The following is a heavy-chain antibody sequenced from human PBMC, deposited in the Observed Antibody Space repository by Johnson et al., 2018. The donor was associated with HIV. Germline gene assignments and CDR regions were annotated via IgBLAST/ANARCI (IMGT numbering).Heavy chain of an antibody. CDR1: GFTFSSYG. V-gene: IGHV3-30*18. J-gene: IGHJ3*02. CDR3: AKHNGLDSSWPFDAFDI. CDR2: ISYDGSNK. D-gene: IGHD6-13*01. Sequence: QVQLVESGGGVVRPGGSLRLSCAASGFTFSSYGMHWVRQAPGKGLEWVAVISYDGSNKYYADSVKGRFTISRDNSKNTLYLQMNSLRPEDTAVYYCAKHNGLDSSWPFDAFDIWGQGTRVTVSS.